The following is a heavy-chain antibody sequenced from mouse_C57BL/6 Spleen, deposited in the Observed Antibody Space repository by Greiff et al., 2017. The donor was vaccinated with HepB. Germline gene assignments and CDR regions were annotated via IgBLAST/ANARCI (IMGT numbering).Heavy chain of an antibody. CDR2: IYIGNGYT. D-gene: IGHD2-2*01. Sequence: VQLKESGAELVRPGSSVKMSCKTSGYTFTSYGINWVKQRPGQGLEWIGYIYIGNGYTEYNEKFKGKATLTSDTSSSTAYMQLSSLTSEDSAIYFCAREDYGYDVASAWFAYWGQGTLVTVSA. CDR3: AREDYGYDVASAWFAY. CDR1: GYTFTSYG. V-gene: IGHV1-58*01. J-gene: IGHJ3*01.